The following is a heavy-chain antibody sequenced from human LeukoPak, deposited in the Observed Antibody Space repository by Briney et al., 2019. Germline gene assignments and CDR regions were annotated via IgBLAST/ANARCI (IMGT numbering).Heavy chain of an antibody. J-gene: IGHJ6*03. D-gene: IGHD5-18*01. V-gene: IGHV4-39*07. CDR1: GDSISRSSYY. Sequence: SETLSLTCSVSGDSISRSSYYWGWIRQPPGEGLEWIGTIYYDGSTYHNPSLKSRVTISVDTSKNQFSLKLSSVTAADTAVYYCARERGEGQLWGKSYYYMDVWGKGTTVTVSS. CDR3: ARERGEGQLWGKSYYYMDV. CDR2: IYYDGST.